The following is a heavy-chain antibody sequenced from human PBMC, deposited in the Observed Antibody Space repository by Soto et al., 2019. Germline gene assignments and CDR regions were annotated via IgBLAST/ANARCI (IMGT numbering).Heavy chain of an antibody. Sequence: GGSLRLSCAASGFTFSSYEMNWVRQAPGKGLEWVSYISSSGSTIYYADSVKGRFTTSRDNAKNSLYLQMNSLRAEDTAVYYCARSDSSGYPFDYWGQGTLDTVSS. J-gene: IGHJ4*02. CDR1: GFTFSSYE. CDR3: ARSDSSGYPFDY. D-gene: IGHD3-22*01. V-gene: IGHV3-48*03. CDR2: ISSSGSTI.